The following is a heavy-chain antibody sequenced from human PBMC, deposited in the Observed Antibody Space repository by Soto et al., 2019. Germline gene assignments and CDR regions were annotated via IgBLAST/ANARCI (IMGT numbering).Heavy chain of an antibody. V-gene: IGHV1-8*01. CDR2: MNANRGNT. D-gene: IGHD6-13*01. Sequence: QVQLVQSGAEVKKPGASVKVSCKASGYTFTSYDITWVRQATGQGREWMGWMNANRGNTDYAQKFKGRVTMTRNTAITTAYMELSSLRSEDTAVYDCGRRGYSSSWYYYHYYGMDVWGQGTTVTVSS. J-gene: IGHJ6*02. CDR3: GRRGYSSSWYYYHYYGMDV. CDR1: GYTFTSYD.